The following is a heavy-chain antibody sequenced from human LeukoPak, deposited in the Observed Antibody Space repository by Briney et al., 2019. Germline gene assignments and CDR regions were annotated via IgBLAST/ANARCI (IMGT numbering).Heavy chain of an antibody. V-gene: IGHV1-2*02. Sequence: GASVKVSCKASGYTFTAYYMHWVRQAPGQGLEWMGWINPNSGDTNYAQKLQGRVTMTTDTSTSTAYMELRSLRSDDTAVYYCVRTLERRAPYYYGMDVWGQGTTVTVSS. J-gene: IGHJ6*02. CDR3: VRTLERRAPYYYGMDV. CDR2: INPNSGDT. CDR1: GYTFTAYY. D-gene: IGHD1-1*01.